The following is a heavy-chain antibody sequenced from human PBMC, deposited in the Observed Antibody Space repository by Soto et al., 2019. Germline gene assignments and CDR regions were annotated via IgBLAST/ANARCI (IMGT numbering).Heavy chain of an antibody. Sequence: QVQLVQSGAEVKKPGSSVKVSCKASGGTFSSYAISWVRQGPGQGLEWMGGIIPIFGTANYAQKFQGRVTITADESTSTAYMDLSSLRSEDTAVYYCARGKLRVAGRNYYGMDVWGQGTTVTVS. CDR3: ARGKLRVAGRNYYGMDV. V-gene: IGHV1-69*01. J-gene: IGHJ6*02. D-gene: IGHD6-19*01. CDR1: GGTFSSYA. CDR2: IIPIFGTA.